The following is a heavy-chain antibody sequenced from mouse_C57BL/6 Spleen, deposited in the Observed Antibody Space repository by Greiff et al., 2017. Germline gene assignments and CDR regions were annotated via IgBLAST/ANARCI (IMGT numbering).Heavy chain of an antibody. CDR1: GFTFSDYG. CDR3: ARGDYYGIYYAMDY. V-gene: IGHV5-17*01. J-gene: IGHJ4*01. D-gene: IGHD2-1*01. Sequence: EVKLQESGGGLVKPGGSLKLSCAASGFTFSDYGMHWVRQAPEKGLEWVAYISSGSSTIYYADTVKGRFTISRDNAKNTLFLQMTSLRSEDTAMYYCARGDYYGIYYAMDYWGQGTSVTVSS. CDR2: ISSGSSTI.